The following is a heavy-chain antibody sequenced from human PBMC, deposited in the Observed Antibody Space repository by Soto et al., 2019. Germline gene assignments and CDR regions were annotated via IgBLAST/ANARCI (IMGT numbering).Heavy chain of an antibody. CDR3: ARGKKICSSTSCYYGMDV. V-gene: IGHV3-21*01. CDR1: GFTFSSYS. Sequence: EVQLVESGGGLVKPGGSLRLSCAASGFTFSSYSMNWVRQAPGKGLEWVSSISSSSSYIYYADSVKGRFTISRDNAKNSLYLQMNSLRAEDTAVYYCARGKKICSSTSCYYGMDVWDQGTTVTVSS. J-gene: IGHJ6*02. CDR2: ISSSSSYI. D-gene: IGHD2-2*01.